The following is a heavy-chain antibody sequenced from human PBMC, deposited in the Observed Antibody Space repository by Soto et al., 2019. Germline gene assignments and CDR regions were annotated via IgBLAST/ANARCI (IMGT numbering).Heavy chain of an antibody. CDR3: AKDRPPNSSRHNWFDP. Sequence: EVQLLESGGGLVQPGGSLRLSCAASGFTFSSYAMSWVRQAPGKGREWVSGISGNGGSTYYADSVKGRFTISRDNSKSTLYVQMNRLRAEDTAVYYCAKDRPPNSSRHNWFDPWGKGTLVTVSS. CDR2: ISGNGGST. CDR1: GFTFSSYA. J-gene: IGHJ5*02. D-gene: IGHD6-13*01. V-gene: IGHV3-23*01.